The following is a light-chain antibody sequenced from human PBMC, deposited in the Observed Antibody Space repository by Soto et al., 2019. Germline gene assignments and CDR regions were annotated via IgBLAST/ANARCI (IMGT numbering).Light chain of an antibody. Sequence: EIVLTQSPHTLSLSPGERATLSCRASQSVNSNYLAWYQQKPGQAPRLLIYGASTRAPGIPDRFSGSGSGTDFTLTISRLGPEDFAVYYCQKYGSSPFLYTFGQGTKLEIK. J-gene: IGKJ2*01. CDR1: QSVNSNY. V-gene: IGKV3-20*01. CDR2: GAS. CDR3: QKYGSSPFLYT.